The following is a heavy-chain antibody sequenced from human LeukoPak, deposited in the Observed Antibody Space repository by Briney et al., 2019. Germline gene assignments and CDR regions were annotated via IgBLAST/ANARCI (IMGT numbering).Heavy chain of an antibody. D-gene: IGHD6-13*01. V-gene: IGHV1-2*06. J-gene: IGHJ4*02. Sequence: ASVKVSCKASVYTFTGYYMHWVRQAPGQGLEWMGRINPNSGGTNYAQKFQGRVAMTRDTTFSTAYMELSRLRSDDTAVYYCARDRLAAAGTRADYWGQGTLVTVSS. CDR2: INPNSGGT. CDR3: ARDRLAAAGTRADY. CDR1: VYTFTGYY.